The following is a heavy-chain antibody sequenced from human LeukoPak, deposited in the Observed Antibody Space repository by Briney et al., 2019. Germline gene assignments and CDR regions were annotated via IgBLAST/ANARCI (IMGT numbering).Heavy chain of an antibody. V-gene: IGHV3-30*18. D-gene: IGHD6-13*01. CDR1: GFTFSTYG. J-gene: IGHJ4*02. Sequence: GRALRLSCAASGFTFSTYGMHWVRQAPGKGLEWVAVISYEGSIKYYADSVKGRFTIPRDNPKNTLFLQMDSLRAEDTAVYYCAKEGTPYASKWYDYWGQGTLITVLS. CDR2: ISYEGSIK. CDR3: AKEGTPYASKWYDY.